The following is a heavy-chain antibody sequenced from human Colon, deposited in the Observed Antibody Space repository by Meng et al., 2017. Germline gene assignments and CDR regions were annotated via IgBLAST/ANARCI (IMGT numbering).Heavy chain of an antibody. CDR3: ARKGDTAMVLGD. D-gene: IGHD5-18*01. Sequence: GSLRLSCAVYGGSFSGYYWSWIRQPPGKGLEWIGEINHSGSTNYNPSLKSRVTISVDTSKNQFSLKLSSVTAADTAVYYCARKGDTAMVLGDWGQGTLVT. J-gene: IGHJ4*02. CDR2: INHSGST. V-gene: IGHV4-34*01. CDR1: GGSFSGYY.